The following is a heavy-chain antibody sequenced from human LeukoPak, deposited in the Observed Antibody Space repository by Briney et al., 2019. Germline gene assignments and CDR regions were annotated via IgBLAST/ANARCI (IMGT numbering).Heavy chain of an antibody. CDR2: ILYSGTT. CDR3: ARTGGYSGYATH. V-gene: IGHV4-59*08. Sequence: PSETLSLTCTVSGGSISSYYWSWIRQPPGKGLEWIGYILYSGTTNSNPSLKSRVTISVDTSKNQISLKLSSVAAADTAVYYCARTGGYSGYATHWGQGTLVTVSS. D-gene: IGHD5-12*01. CDR1: GGSISSYY. J-gene: IGHJ4*02.